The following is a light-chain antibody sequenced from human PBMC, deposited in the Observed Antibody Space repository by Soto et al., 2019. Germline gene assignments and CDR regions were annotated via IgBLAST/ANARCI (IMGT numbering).Light chain of an antibody. V-gene: IGKV1-5*01. CDR1: QNINAW. J-gene: IGKJ5*01. Sequence: DIHMTQSPSSLSVSLGDRVTITCRTSQNINAWLAWYQQKPGKAPKLLIYAASTLQSGVPSRFRGSGSGTDFTLTISSLQPEDFETYYCQQLNSYQITFGQGTRLEIK. CDR3: QQLNSYQIT. CDR2: AAS.